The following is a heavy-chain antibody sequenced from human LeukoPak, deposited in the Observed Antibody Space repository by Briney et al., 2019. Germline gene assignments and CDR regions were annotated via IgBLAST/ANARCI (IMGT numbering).Heavy chain of an antibody. D-gene: IGHD3-10*01. CDR1: GGSISSYY. CDR2: IYTSGST. Sequence: PSGTLSLTCTVSGGSISSYYWSWIRQPPGKGLEWIGYIYTSGSTNYNPSLKSRVTISVDTSKNQFSLKLSSVTAADTAVYYCARLFRGGSGSYYNVGSYYYYMDVWGKGTTVTVSS. J-gene: IGHJ6*03. V-gene: IGHV4-4*09. CDR3: ARLFRGGSGSYYNVGSYYYYMDV.